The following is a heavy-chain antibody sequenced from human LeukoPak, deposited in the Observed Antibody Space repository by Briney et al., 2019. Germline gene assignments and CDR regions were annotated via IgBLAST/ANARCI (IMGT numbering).Heavy chain of an antibody. V-gene: IGHV3-7*01. J-gene: IGHJ3*02. CDR1: GFTFSRCW. CDR2: MKQDGSQK. Sequence: QTGGSLRLSCAASGFTFSRCWMSWVRQAPGKGLEWVANMKQDGSQKNYVDSVKGRFTISRDNAKKSLYLQMNSLRGEDTAVYYCARGGTYDIWGQGTRVTVSS. CDR3: ARGGTYDI.